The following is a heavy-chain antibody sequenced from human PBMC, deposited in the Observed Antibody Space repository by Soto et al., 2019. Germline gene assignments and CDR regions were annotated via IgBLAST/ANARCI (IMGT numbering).Heavy chain of an antibody. V-gene: IGHV1-46*03. CDR1: GYTFTSYY. J-gene: IGHJ4*02. Sequence: ASVKVSCKASGYTFTSYYMHWVRQAPGQGLEWMGIINPSGGSTSYAQKFQGRVAMTRDTSTSTVYMELSSLRSEDTAVYYCARVHCSGGSCYSIDYWGQGTLVTAPQ. D-gene: IGHD2-15*01. CDR3: ARVHCSGGSCYSIDY. CDR2: INPSGGST.